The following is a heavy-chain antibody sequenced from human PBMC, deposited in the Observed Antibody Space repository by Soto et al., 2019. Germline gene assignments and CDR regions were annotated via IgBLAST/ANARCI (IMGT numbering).Heavy chain of an antibody. J-gene: IGHJ4*02. D-gene: IGHD3-3*01. V-gene: IGHV1-58*02. CDR1: GFTFTSSA. Sequence: SVKVSCKASGFTFTSSAMQWVRQARGQRLEWIGWIVVGSGNTNYAQKFQERVTITRDMSTSTAYMELSSLRSEDTAVYYCAAAGTYYDFWSGYQTDVYFDYWGQGTLVTVSS. CDR2: IVVGSGNT. CDR3: AAAGTYYDFWSGYQTDVYFDY.